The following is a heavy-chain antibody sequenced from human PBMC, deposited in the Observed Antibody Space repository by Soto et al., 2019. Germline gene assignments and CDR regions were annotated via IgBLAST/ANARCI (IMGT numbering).Heavy chain of an antibody. Sequence: PSETLSLTCTLSGDSISSYYCSWIRQPPGKVLEWIGYICYSGSTKYNPSLESQITISVDTSKNQFSLKVNSVTAADTALYYCARHYPIGNNWNYFDYWGQGTLVTVS. D-gene: IGHD1-1*01. CDR2: ICYSGST. CDR1: GDSISSYY. V-gene: IGHV4-59*08. J-gene: IGHJ4*02. CDR3: ARHYPIGNNWNYFDY.